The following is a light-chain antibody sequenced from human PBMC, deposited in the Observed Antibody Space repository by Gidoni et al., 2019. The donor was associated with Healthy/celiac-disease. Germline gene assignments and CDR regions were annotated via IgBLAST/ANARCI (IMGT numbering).Light chain of an antibody. CDR2: AAS. CDR1: QGISSY. J-gene: IGKJ4*01. CDR3: QQLNSYPLT. V-gene: IGKV1-9*01. Sequence: DTQLTQSPSFLSASVGDRVTITCRASQGISSYLAWYQQKPGKAPKLLIYAASTLQSGVPSRFIGSGSGTEFPLTIGSLQPEDFATYYCQQLNSYPLTFGGGTKVEIK.